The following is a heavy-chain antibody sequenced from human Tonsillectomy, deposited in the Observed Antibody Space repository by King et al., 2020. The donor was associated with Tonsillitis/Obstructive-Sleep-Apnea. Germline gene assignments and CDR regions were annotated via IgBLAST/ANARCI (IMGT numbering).Heavy chain of an antibody. CDR2: VYYCGSP. CDR1: GGCISSSSYY. D-gene: IGHD2-2*01. CDR3: ARHSTSFDP. Sequence: LQLQESGPGLVKPSETLSLTCTVSGGCISSSSYYWVWIRPPPGKGLEWIGGVYYCGSPDYNPALKSRVTLSFDTSKNQFSLKLSSVTAADTAVYYCARHSTSFDPWGQGTLVTVSS. J-gene: IGHJ5*02. V-gene: IGHV4-39*01.